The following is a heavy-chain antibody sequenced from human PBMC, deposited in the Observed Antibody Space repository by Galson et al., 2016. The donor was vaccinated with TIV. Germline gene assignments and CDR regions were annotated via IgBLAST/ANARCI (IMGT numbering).Heavy chain of an antibody. CDR3: AQTAMILSGWFDS. Sequence: PALVKPTQTLTLTCTFSGFPLNTTGVGVGWIRQPPGKALEWLGLIYWNDDKRYSPSLKSRDTITKDTSRNQVALTMTNMDPVYTATYYCAQTAMILSGWFDSWGQGTLVTVSS. D-gene: IGHD5-18*01. V-gene: IGHV2-5*01. CDR2: IYWNDDK. J-gene: IGHJ5*01. CDR1: GFPLNTTGVG.